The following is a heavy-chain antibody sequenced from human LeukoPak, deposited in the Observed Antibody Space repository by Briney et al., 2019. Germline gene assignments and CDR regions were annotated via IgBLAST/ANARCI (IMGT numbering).Heavy chain of an antibody. CDR2: SYSDSNT. CDR1: GFTVSNNY. V-gene: IGHV3-53*01. CDR3: VRKNRDFNAAFDI. J-gene: IGHJ3*02. D-gene: IGHD1-14*01. Sequence: GRSLRPSCAASGFTVSNNYMSWVRQAPGEGLEWVSISYSDSNTKYADSVKGRFTISRDTSQNTLSLHMNSLRAEDTAVYYCVRKNRDFNAAFDIWGQGTVVTVSS.